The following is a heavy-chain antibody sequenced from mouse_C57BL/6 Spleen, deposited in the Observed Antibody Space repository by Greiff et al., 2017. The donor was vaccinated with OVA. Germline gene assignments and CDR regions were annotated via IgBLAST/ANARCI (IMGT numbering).Heavy chain of an antibody. J-gene: IGHJ2*01. Sequence: VQLQQSGPELVKPGASVKISCKASGYAFSSSWMNWVKQRPGKGLEWIGRIYPGDGDTNYNGKFKGQATLTADKSSNPAYMQLSSLTSEYSAVYFGARTAQALDDWGPGTTLTVAS. V-gene: IGHV1-82*01. D-gene: IGHD3-2*02. CDR2: IYPGDGDT. CDR3: ARTAQALDD. CDR1: GYAFSSSW.